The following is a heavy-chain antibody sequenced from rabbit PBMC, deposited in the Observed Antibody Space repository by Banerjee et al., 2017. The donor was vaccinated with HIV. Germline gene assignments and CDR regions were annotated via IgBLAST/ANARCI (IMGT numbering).Heavy chain of an antibody. CDR2: IDTGSSGST. CDR3: ARENGIWGVFNL. CDR1: GFDFSNNA. Sequence: QEQLVESGGGLVQPEGSLTLTCKASGFDFSNNAMCWVRQAPGKGLQWIACIDTGSSGSTYYASWAKGRFTITRSTRLNTVTLQLNSLTAADTATYFCARENGIWGVFNLWGPGTLVTVS. V-gene: IGHV1S47*01. D-gene: IGHD4-1*01. J-gene: IGHJ4*01.